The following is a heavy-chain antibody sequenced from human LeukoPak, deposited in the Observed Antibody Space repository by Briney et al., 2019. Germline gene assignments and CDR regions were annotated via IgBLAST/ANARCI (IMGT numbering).Heavy chain of an antibody. CDR1: GGSVSSYY. J-gene: IGHJ4*02. V-gene: IGHV4-59*02. CDR2: IYYSGST. Sequence: SETLSLTCTVSGGSVSSYYWSWIRQPPGKGLEWIGYIYYSGSTNYNPSLKSRVTISVDTSKNQFSLKLSSVTAADTAVYYCARHQASGWYDLFDYWGQGTLVTVSS. CDR3: ARHQASGWYDLFDY. D-gene: IGHD6-19*01.